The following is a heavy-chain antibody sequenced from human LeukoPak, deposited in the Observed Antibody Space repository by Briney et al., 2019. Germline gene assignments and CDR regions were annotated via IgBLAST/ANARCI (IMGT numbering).Heavy chain of an antibody. CDR3: ARASFSYYFDY. D-gene: IGHD2-15*01. CDR1: GFTVSSNY. Sequence: PGGSLRLSCAASGFTVSSNYMSWVRQAPGKGLEWVSVIYSGGSTYYADSVKGRFTISRDNSKNTLYLQMNSLRAEDTAVYYCARASFSYYFDYWGQGTLVTVSS. V-gene: IGHV3-53*01. J-gene: IGHJ4*02. CDR2: IYSGGST.